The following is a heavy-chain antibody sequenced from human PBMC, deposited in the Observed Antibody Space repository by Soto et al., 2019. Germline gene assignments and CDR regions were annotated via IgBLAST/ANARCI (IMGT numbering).Heavy chain of an antibody. Sequence: KTSETLSLTCTVSGDFISYYSWAWIRQSAGKGLEWIGRVYSTGTIFCNPSLKSRATMSVDTSKNQFSLKLTSVNAADTAVYYCARDDFGRKTRAFDPWGQGTLVTVYS. CDR3: ARDDFGRKTRAFDP. CDR2: VYSTGTI. D-gene: IGHD4-17*01. J-gene: IGHJ5*02. V-gene: IGHV4-4*07. CDR1: GDFISYYS.